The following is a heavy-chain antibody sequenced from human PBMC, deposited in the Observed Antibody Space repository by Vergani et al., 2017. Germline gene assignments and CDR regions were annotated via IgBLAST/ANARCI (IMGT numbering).Heavy chain of an antibody. CDR3: ARAEIYYDSSGYIYYYYGMDV. V-gene: IGHV4-61*02. J-gene: IGHJ6*02. CDR1: GGSISSGSYY. D-gene: IGHD3-22*01. CDR2: IYTSGST. Sequence: QVQLQESGPGLVKPSQTLSLTCTVSGGSISSGSYYWSWIRQPAGKGLEWIGRIYTSGSTNYNPSLKSRVTISVDTSKNQFSLKLSSVTAADTAVYYCARAEIYYDSSGYIYYYYGMDVWGQGTTVTVSS.